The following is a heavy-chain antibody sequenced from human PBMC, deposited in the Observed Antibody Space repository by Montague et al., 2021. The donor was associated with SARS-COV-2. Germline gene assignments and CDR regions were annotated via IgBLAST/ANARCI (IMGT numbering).Heavy chain of an antibody. J-gene: IGHJ3*02. CDR2: IYYSGRT. Sequence: TLSLTCTVSGGSISSGGYYWSWICQHQGKGLEWIGYIYYSGRTYYXPYLKSRVTISVDTSKDQLSLKLSSVTAADTAVYYCARVRIAMIVVVDAFDIWGQGTMVTVSS. CDR1: GGSISSGGYY. D-gene: IGHD3-22*01. CDR3: ARVRIAMIVVVDAFDI. V-gene: IGHV4-31*03.